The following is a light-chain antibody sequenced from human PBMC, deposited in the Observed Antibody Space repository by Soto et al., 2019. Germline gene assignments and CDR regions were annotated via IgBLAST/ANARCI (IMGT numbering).Light chain of an antibody. CDR2: DAS. J-gene: IGKJ4*01. Sequence: DIQLTQSPSFLSASVGDRVTITCRASQVISDSLAWYQQKPGKAPNLLIYDASTLQSGVPSRFSGSTSGTEFTLTISSLQPEDFATYYCQQFNVYPLTVGGGTKVGIK. CDR1: QVISDS. CDR3: QQFNVYPLT. V-gene: IGKV1-9*01.